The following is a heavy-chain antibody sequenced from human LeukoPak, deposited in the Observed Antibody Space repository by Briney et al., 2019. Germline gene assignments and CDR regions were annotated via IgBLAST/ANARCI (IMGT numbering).Heavy chain of an antibody. CDR1: GFTFSSYE. J-gene: IGHJ4*02. V-gene: IGHV3-48*03. Sequence: PGGSLRLSCAASGFTFSSYEMNWVRQAPGKGLEWVSYISSSGSTIYYADSVKGRFTISRDNSKNTLYLQMNSLRAEDTAVYYCAKEANWVLGYCSSTSCYGEPFDYWGQGTLVTVSS. CDR3: AKEANWVLGYCSSTSCYGEPFDY. CDR2: ISSSGSTI. D-gene: IGHD2-2*01.